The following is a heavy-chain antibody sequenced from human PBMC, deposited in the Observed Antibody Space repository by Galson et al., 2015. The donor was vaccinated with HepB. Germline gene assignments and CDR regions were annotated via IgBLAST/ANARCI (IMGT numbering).Heavy chain of an antibody. D-gene: IGHD5-18*01. CDR2: IKQDGSEK. CDR1: GFTFSSYW. CDR3: ARGGGYSYGYEFFDY. V-gene: IGHV3-7*03. J-gene: IGHJ4*02. Sequence: SLRLSCAASGFTFSSYWMSWVRQAPGKGLEWVANIKQDGSEKYYVDSVKGRFTISRDNAKNSLYLQMNSLRAEDTAVYYCARGGGYSYGYEFFDYWGQGTLVTVSS.